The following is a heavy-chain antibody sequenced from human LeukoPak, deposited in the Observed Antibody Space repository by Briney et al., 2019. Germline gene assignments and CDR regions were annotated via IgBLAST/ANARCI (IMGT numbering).Heavy chain of an antibody. CDR3: AREDDWNYEDY. V-gene: IGHV3-48*04. CDR1: GFTFSDYS. J-gene: IGHJ4*02. CDR2: ISFSVNTK. D-gene: IGHD1-7*01. Sequence: GGSLRLSCAASGFTFSDYSMNWVRQAPGKGLEWVSYISFSVNTKYYGDSVKGRFTISRDNAKNSLYLQMNSLRAEDTAIYYCAREDDWNYEDYWGQGTLVTVS.